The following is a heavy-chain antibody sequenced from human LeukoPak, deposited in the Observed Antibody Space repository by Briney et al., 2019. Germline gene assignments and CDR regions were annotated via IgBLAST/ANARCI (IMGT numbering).Heavy chain of an antibody. D-gene: IGHD5-18*01. J-gene: IGHJ4*02. Sequence: ASVKVSCKASGYTFTSYGIRWVRQAPRHGLEWMGWISAYNGNTNYAQKLQGRVTMTTDTSTSTAYMELRSLRSDDTAVYYCARDGPDTAMILFDYWGQGTLVTVSS. CDR1: GYTFTSYG. CDR3: ARDGPDTAMILFDY. CDR2: ISAYNGNT. V-gene: IGHV1-18*01.